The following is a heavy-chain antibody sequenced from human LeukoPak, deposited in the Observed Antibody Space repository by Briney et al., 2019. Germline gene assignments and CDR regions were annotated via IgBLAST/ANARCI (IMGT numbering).Heavy chain of an antibody. J-gene: IGHJ4*02. Sequence: GGSLRLSCAASGFTFSDYEMNWVRQAPGKGLEWVSAISGSGGSTNYADSVKGRFTISRDNSKNTLYLQMNSLRAEDTAVYYCAKDLGYCSGGSCYSVANYYFDYWGQGTLVTVSS. CDR2: ISGSGGST. CDR3: AKDLGYCSGGSCYSVANYYFDY. V-gene: IGHV3-23*01. CDR1: GFTFSDYE. D-gene: IGHD2-15*01.